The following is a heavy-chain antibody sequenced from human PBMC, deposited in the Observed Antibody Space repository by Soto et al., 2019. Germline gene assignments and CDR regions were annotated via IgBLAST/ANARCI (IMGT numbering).Heavy chain of an antibody. CDR2: ISGSGGST. J-gene: IGHJ3*02. V-gene: IGHV3-23*01. Sequence: PGGSLRLSCAASGFTFSSYAMSWVRQAPGKGLEWVSAISGSGGSTYYADSVKGRFTISRDNSKNTLYLQMNSLRAEDTAVYYCAKDMGMGYDFWSGYWRAFDIWGQGTMVTVSS. CDR1: GFTFSSYA. CDR3: AKDMGMGYDFWSGYWRAFDI. D-gene: IGHD3-3*01.